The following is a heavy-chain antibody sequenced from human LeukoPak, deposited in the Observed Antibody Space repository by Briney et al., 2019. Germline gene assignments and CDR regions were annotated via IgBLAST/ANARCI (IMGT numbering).Heavy chain of an antibody. V-gene: IGHV4-30-4*08. CDR3: AREWDCGGDCYSFDY. Sequence: PSETLSLTCTVSGGSISSGDYYWSWIRQPPGKGLEWIGYIYYSGSTYYNPSLKSRVTISVDTFKNQFSLKLSSVTAADTAVYYCAREWDCGGDCYSFDYWGQGTLVTVSS. D-gene: IGHD2-21*01. J-gene: IGHJ4*02. CDR2: IYYSGST. CDR1: GGSISSGDYY.